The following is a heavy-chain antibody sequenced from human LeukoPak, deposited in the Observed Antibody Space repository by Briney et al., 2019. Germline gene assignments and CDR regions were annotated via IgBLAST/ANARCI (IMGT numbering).Heavy chain of an antibody. CDR1: GYTFTSYD. CDR2: MNPNSGNT. V-gene: IGHV1-8*01. CDR3: ARGRSYDFWSGYSY. J-gene: IGHJ4*02. Sequence: ASVKVSCKASGYTFTSYDINWVRQAPGQGLEWMGWMNPNSGNTGYAQKFQGRVTMTRNTSISTAYMELSSLRSEDTAVYYCARGRSYDFWSGYSYWGQGTLVTVSS. D-gene: IGHD3-3*01.